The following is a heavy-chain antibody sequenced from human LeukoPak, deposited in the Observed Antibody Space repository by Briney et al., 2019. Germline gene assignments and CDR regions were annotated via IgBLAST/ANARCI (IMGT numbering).Heavy chain of an antibody. CDR2: IYPGDSDT. V-gene: IGHV5-51*01. Sequence: PGESLKISCKGSGYSFTSYWIGWVRQMPGKGLEWMGIIYPGDSDTRYSPSFQGQVTITADKSISTAYLQWSSLKASDTAMYYCARQYSSSSSPFDYWGQGTLVTGSS. J-gene: IGHJ4*02. CDR1: GYSFTSYW. CDR3: ARQYSSSSSPFDY. D-gene: IGHD6-6*01.